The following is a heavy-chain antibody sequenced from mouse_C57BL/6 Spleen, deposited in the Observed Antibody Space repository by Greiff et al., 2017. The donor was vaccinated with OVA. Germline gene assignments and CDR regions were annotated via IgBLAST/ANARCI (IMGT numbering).Heavy chain of an antibody. Sequence: VQLQQSGAELVKPGASVKISCKASGYAFSSYWMNWVKQRPGKGLEWIGQIYPGDGDTNYNGKFKGKATLTADKSSSTAYMQLSSLTSEDSAVYFCARRDYGSPYWYFDVWGTGTTVTVSS. D-gene: IGHD1-1*01. CDR1: GYAFSSYW. J-gene: IGHJ1*03. CDR3: ARRDYGSPYWYFDV. CDR2: IYPGDGDT. V-gene: IGHV1-80*01.